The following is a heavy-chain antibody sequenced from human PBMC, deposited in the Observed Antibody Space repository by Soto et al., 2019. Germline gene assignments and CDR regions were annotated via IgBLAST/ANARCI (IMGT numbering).Heavy chain of an antibody. CDR2: ISGRGGST. CDR3: VKVAGSGGYYDY. CDR1: GFTFSRYA. Sequence: EVQLLESGGGLVQPGGSLRLSCAASGFTFSRYAMSWVRLAPGKGMEWVSGISGRGGSTFYADSVKGRFTISRDNSKNTLYLQMNSLKVEDTALYYCVKVAGSGGYYDYWGQGTLVTVSS. J-gene: IGHJ4*02. V-gene: IGHV3-23*01. D-gene: IGHD3-10*01.